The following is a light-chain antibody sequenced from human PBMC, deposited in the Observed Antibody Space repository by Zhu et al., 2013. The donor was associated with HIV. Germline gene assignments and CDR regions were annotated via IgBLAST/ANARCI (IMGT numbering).Light chain of an antibody. CDR2: GAS. V-gene: IGKV3-11*01. Sequence: EIVLTQSPATLSLSPGERATLSCRASQSVSGYLAWYQQKPGQAPRLLIYGASNRASYIPDRFSGSGSGTDFSLTISRLESEDFTVYYCQQRSKWPPFTFGQGTKLEIK. J-gene: IGKJ2*01. CDR1: QSVSGY. CDR3: QQRSKWPPFT.